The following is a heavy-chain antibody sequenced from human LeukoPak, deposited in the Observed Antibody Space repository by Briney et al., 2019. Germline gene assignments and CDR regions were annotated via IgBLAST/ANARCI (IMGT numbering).Heavy chain of an antibody. CDR2: IYPGDSDT. Sequence: GESLKISCKTSGYSFSTYWLGWVRQMPGKGLEWMGVIYPGDSDTRYSPSFQGQVTISADKSISTAYLQWSSLKASDTAMYYCARRSSRRDAFDIWGQGTMVTVSS. J-gene: IGHJ3*02. CDR1: GYSFSTYW. V-gene: IGHV5-51*01. CDR3: ARRSSRRDAFDI.